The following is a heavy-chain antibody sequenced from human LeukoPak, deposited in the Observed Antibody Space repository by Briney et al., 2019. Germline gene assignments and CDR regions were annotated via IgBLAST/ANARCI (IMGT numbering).Heavy chain of an antibody. CDR3: ARAAYSSTWYSRYFDL. D-gene: IGHD6-13*01. CDR2: IGTAGEI. V-gene: IGHV3-13*01. CDR1: GFTFSSYD. Sequence: GGSLRLSYAASGFTFSSYDIHWVRQATGKGLNWVSGIGTAGEIYYPGSVKGRFTISRENAKNSLYLQMNSLRDGDTAVYYCARAAYSSTWYSRYFDLWGRGTLVTLSS. J-gene: IGHJ2*01.